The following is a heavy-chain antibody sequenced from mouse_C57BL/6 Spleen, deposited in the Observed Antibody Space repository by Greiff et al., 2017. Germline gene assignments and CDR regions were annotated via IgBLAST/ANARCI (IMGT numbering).Heavy chain of an antibody. CDR1: GYAFSSSW. CDR2: IYPGDGDT. Sequence: VQLQQSGPELVKPGASVKISCKASGYAFSSSWMHWVKQRPGKGLEWIGRIYPGDGDTNYNGKFKGKATLTADKSSSTAYMQLSSLTSEDSAVYFCARPPYGYEAMDYWGQGTSVTVSS. D-gene: IGHD1-1*02. J-gene: IGHJ4*01. V-gene: IGHV1-82*01. CDR3: ARPPYGYEAMDY.